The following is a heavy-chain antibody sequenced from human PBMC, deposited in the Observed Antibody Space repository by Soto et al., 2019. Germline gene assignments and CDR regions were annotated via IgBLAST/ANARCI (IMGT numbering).Heavy chain of an antibody. CDR2: ISAYNGNT. CDR1: GYTFTSSG. CDR3: ARDLRYSSSSYYYYYCGMDV. Sequence: QVQLLQSGTEVKKPGASVKVSCKASGYTFTSSGISWVRQAPGQGLEWMGWISAYNGNTNYVQKLPDRVTMTTDTSTSTAYMELRRLRSDDTAVYYCARDLRYSSSSYYYYYCGMDVWGQGNTVTLSS. V-gene: IGHV1-18*01. J-gene: IGHJ6*01. D-gene: IGHD6-13*01.